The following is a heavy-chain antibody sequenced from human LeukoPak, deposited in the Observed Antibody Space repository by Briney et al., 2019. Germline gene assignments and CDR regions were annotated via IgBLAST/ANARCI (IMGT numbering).Heavy chain of an antibody. Sequence: ASVKVSCKASGYTFTDYYMHWVRQAPGQGLEWMGWINPKSGGTNYEQKFQDRVTMTRDTSISTAYMELSRLRSDDTAVYYCATDFHTSRFDFWGQGTLVTVSS. CDR2: INPKSGGT. J-gene: IGHJ4*02. CDR1: GYTFTDYY. CDR3: ATDFHTSRFDF. V-gene: IGHV1-2*02. D-gene: IGHD2-2*01.